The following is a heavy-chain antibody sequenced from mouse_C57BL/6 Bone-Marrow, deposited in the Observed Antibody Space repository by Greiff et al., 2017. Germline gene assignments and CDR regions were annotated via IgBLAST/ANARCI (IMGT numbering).Heavy chain of an antibody. CDR3: ARGGVITTNWYFDV. Sequence: VQLQESGPELVKPGASVTISCKASGYAFSSSWMNWVKQRPGKGLEWIGLIYPADGDPNYNRKFKGKATLTADKSSSTSYMQLSSLTSEDSAVYFCARGGVITTNWYFDVGGTGTTVTVSS. CDR2: IYPADGDP. V-gene: IGHV1-82*01. CDR1: GYAFSSSW. J-gene: IGHJ1*03. D-gene: IGHD1-1*01.